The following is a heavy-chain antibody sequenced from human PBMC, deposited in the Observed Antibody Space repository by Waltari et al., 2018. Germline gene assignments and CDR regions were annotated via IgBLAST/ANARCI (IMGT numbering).Heavy chain of an antibody. J-gene: IGHJ4*02. D-gene: IGHD6-13*01. Sequence: QVQLQESGPGLVKPSDTLSLTCAVYGYSISSSNWWGWIRQPPGKGLEWIGYIYYSGSHYYNPSLKGRVTMSVDTSKNQFSLKLSSVTAVDTAVYYCARSLLREYSSSWYPEDWGQGTLVTVSS. CDR3: ARSLLREYSSSWYPED. V-gene: IGHV4-28*01. CDR2: IYYSGSH. CDR1: GYSISSSNW.